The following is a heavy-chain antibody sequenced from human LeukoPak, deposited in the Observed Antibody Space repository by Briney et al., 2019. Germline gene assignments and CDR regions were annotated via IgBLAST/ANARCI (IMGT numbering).Heavy chain of an antibody. Sequence: GASVKVSCKAAGYPFISYGISWVRQAPGQGLEWMGWISAYNGKTEFAQRFQDRVTMTTDTSTTTAYMELRRLRSDDTAMYCCARDHEDVYGSGSYKLWGQGTLVTVSS. CDR2: ISAYNGKT. V-gene: IGHV1-18*01. CDR1: GYPFISYG. J-gene: IGHJ4*02. CDR3: ARDHEDVYGSGSYKL. D-gene: IGHD3-10*01.